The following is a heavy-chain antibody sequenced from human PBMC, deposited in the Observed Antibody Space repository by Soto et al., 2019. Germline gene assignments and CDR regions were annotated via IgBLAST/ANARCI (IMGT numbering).Heavy chain of an antibody. V-gene: IGHV3-23*01. Sequence: GGSLRLSCAASGFTFSSYAMSWVRQAPGKGLEWVSAISGSGGSTYYADSVKGRFTISRDNSKNTLYLQMNSLRAEDTAVYYCAKTLYLAVAAPGSYWYFDLWGRGTLVTVSS. J-gene: IGHJ2*01. D-gene: IGHD6-19*01. CDR3: AKTLYLAVAAPGSYWYFDL. CDR1: GFTFSSYA. CDR2: ISGSGGST.